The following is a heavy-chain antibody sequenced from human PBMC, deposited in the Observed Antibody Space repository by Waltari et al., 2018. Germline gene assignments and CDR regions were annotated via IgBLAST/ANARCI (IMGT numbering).Heavy chain of an antibody. Sequence: EVQLVQSGPEVKNPGESLKISCQGSGYSFTDYWIAWVRQMPGKGLEWMGIIYLAHSDTGYGPSFQRNVTISADKAINTAYLHCSSLKASDTAVYYCAKPRISGWYYSGMDVWGQGTSVTVAS. CDR1: GYSFTDYW. D-gene: IGHD6-13*01. CDR3: AKPRISGWYYSGMDV. J-gene: IGHJ6*02. V-gene: IGHV5-51*01. CDR2: IYLAHSDT.